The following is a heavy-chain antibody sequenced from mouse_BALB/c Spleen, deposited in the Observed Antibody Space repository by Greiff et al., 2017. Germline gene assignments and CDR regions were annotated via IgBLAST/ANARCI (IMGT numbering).Heavy chain of an antibody. V-gene: IGHV1-4*01. D-gene: IGHD2-3*01. CDR2: INPSSGYT. Sequence: QVQLQQSGAELARPGASVKMSCKASGYTFTSYTMHWVKQRPGQGLEWIGYINPSSGYTNYNQKFKDKATLTADKSSSTAYMQLSSLTSEDTAVYFCAMGWLGAMDYWGQGTSVTVSS. CDR3: AMGWLGAMDY. CDR1: GYTFTSYT. J-gene: IGHJ4*01.